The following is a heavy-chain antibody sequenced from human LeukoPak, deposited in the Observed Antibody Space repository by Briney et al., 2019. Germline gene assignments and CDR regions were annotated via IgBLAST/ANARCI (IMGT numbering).Heavy chain of an antibody. Sequence: GGSLRLSCAASGFTVSSNYMSWVRQAPGKGLEWVSVVYSGGSTYYAVSVKGRFPIPRDNSKNTLYLQMNSLRAEDTAVYYCARTYSGYEYWGQGTLVTVSS. V-gene: IGHV3-53*01. CDR3: ARTYSGYEY. J-gene: IGHJ4*02. CDR1: GFTVSSNY. CDR2: VYSGGST. D-gene: IGHD5-12*01.